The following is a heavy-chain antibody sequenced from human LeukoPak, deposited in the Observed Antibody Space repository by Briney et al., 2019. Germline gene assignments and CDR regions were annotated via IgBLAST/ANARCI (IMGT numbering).Heavy chain of an antibody. J-gene: IGHJ3*02. D-gene: IGHD3-9*01. Sequence: PSETLSLTCAVYGGSFSGYYWSWIRQPPGKGLEWIGEVNHSGSTNYNPSLKSRVTISVDTSKNQFSLKLSSVTAADTAVYYCARHRVLRYFDWLHYGPRGAFDIWGQGTMVTVSS. CDR2: VNHSGST. CDR3: ARHRVLRYFDWLHYGPRGAFDI. CDR1: GGSFSGYY. V-gene: IGHV4-34*01.